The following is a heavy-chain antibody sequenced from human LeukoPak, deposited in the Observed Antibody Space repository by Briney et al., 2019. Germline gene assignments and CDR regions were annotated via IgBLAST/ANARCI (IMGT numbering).Heavy chain of an antibody. CDR2: MYYSGST. D-gene: IGHD3-22*01. CDR1: GGSVSSYF. V-gene: IGHV4-59*08. Sequence: SETLSLTCTVSGGSVSSYFWSWIRQPPGKGPEWIGYMYYSGSTNYNPSLKSRVTISIDTSKNQFSLKLSSVTAADTAVYYCATHKERYDSRAWGNYYYYGMDVWGQGTTVTVSS. J-gene: IGHJ6*02. CDR3: ATHKERYDSRAWGNYYYYGMDV.